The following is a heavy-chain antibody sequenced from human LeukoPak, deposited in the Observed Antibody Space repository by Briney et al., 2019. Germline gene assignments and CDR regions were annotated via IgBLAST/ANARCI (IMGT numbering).Heavy chain of an antibody. D-gene: IGHD1/OR15-1a*01. V-gene: IGHV3-23*01. J-gene: IGHJ5*02. CDR1: GYSISSGYY. Sequence: ETLSLTCTVSGYSISSGYYWGWVRQAPGKGLEWVSAISGSGGSTYYADSVKGRFTISRDNSKNTLYLQMNSLRAEDTAVYYCAKEGTINWFDPWGQGTLVTVSS. CDR2: ISGSGGST. CDR3: AKEGTINWFDP.